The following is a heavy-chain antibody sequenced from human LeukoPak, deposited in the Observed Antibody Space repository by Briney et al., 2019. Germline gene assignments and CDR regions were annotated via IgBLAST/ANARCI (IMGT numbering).Heavy chain of an antibody. CDR1: GGSISSYY. Sequence: SETLSLTCTVSGGSISSYYWSWIRQPPGKGLEWIGYIYYSGSTNYNPSLKSRVTISVDTSKNQFSLKLSSVTAADTAVYYCAREAVVIAMFDYWGQGTLVTVSS. D-gene: IGHD2-21*01. CDR2: IYYSGST. J-gene: IGHJ4*02. V-gene: IGHV4-59*01. CDR3: AREAVVIAMFDY.